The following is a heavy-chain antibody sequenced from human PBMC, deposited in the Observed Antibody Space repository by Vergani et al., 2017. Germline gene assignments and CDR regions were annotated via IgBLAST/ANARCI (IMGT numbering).Heavy chain of an antibody. CDR2: IYYSGST. CDR1: GGSISSYY. CDR3: AALIAAAGTFNY. V-gene: IGHV4-59*01. Sequence: QVQLQESGPGLVKPSETLSLTCTVSGGSISSYYWSWIRQPPGQGLEWIGYIYYSGSTNYNPSLKSRVTISVDTSKNQFSLKLSSVTAADTAVYYCAALIAAAGTFNYWGQGTLVTVSS. J-gene: IGHJ4*02. D-gene: IGHD6-13*01.